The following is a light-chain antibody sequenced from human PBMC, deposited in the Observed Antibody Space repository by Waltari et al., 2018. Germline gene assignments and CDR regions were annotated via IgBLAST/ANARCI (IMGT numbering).Light chain of an antibody. CDR1: QSVSSN. Sequence: EIVVTQSPATLSVSLGERATLSCRASQSVSSNLAWYQQKPGQAPRLLIYGASPRATGIPARFSGSGSGTEFTLTISSLQFEDFAVYYCQQYNNWPPTWTFGQGTKVEIK. V-gene: IGKV3-15*01. CDR2: GAS. CDR3: QQYNNWPPTWT. J-gene: IGKJ1*01.